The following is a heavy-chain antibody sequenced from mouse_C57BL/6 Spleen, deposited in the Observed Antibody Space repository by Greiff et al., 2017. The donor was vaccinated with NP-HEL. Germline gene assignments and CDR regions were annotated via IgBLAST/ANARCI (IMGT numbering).Heavy chain of an antibody. CDR3: AREGFITTYFGY. V-gene: IGHV1-64*01. CDR2: IHPNSGST. Sequence: VQLQQPGAELVKPGASVKLSCKASGYTFTSYWMHWVKQRPGQGLEWIGMIHPNSGSTNYNEKFKSKATLTVDKSSSTAYMQLSSLTSEDSAVYYCAREGFITTYFGYWGQGTTLTVSS. CDR1: GYTFTSYW. J-gene: IGHJ2*01. D-gene: IGHD1-1*01.